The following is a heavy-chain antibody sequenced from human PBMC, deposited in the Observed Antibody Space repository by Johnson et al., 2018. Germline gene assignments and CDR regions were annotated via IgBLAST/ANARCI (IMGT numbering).Heavy chain of an antibody. V-gene: IGHV3-30-3*01. D-gene: IGHD6-13*01. Sequence: QVQLVESGGGVVQPGRSLRLSCAASGFTFSSYAMHWVRQAPGKGLEWVAVISYDGRNQYFADSVNGPFTIARDNSKKPVYLQMSRLRDEDTAVYYCAREVSDSSSWYPHFDYGGQGALVTVSS. J-gene: IGHJ4*02. CDR3: AREVSDSSSWYPHFDY. CDR1: GFTFSSYA. CDR2: ISYDGRNQ.